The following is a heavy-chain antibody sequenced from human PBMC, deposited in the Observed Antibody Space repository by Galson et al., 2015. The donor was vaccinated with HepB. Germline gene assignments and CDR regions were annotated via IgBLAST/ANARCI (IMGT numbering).Heavy chain of an antibody. V-gene: IGHV3-30*04. CDR1: GFTFSSYA. D-gene: IGHD1-26*01. J-gene: IGHJ4*02. CDR3: ARARGRVGATVSDY. Sequence: SLRLSCAASGFTFSSYAMHWVRQAPGKGLEWVAVISYDGSNKYYADSVKGRFTISRDNSKNTLYLQMNSLRAEDTAVYYCARARGRVGATVSDYWGQGTLVTVSS. CDR2: ISYDGSNK.